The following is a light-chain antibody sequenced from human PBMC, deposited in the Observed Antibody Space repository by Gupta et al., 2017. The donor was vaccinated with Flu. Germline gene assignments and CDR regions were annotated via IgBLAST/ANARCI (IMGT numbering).Light chain of an antibody. V-gene: IGLV4-69*01. CDR3: QSWGTDIQV. J-gene: IGLJ3*02. Sequence: QLAVTPSPSASASLGASVNLTCTLNSGHSTYAIAWHQHQPEKGPRFLMKVSSDGSHTKGDGIPARFSGSSYGAERYLLISNLQAEDEGDYHCQSWGTDIQVFGGGTKLTVL. CDR2: VSSDGSH. CDR1: SGHSTYA.